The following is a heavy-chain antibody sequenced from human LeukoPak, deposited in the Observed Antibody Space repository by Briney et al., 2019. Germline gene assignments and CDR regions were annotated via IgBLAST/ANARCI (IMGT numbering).Heavy chain of an antibody. J-gene: IGHJ4*02. CDR2: INSDGSST. V-gene: IGHV3-74*01. D-gene: IGHD3-22*01. CDR1: GFTFNRYW. CDR3: ARVPYYGSSGFDFDY. Sequence: GGSLRLSCAASGFTFNRYWMHWVRQAPGTGLVWVSRINSDGSSTSYADSVQGRFTISRDNAKNTLFLQMNSLRAEDTAVYYCARVPYYGSSGFDFDYWGQGSLVTVSS.